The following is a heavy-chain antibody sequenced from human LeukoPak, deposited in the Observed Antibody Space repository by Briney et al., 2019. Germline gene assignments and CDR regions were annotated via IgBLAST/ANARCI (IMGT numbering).Heavy chain of an antibody. J-gene: IGHJ3*02. CDR3: AREVGGSAFDI. Sequence: PGGSLRLSCAASGFTFSSYGMHWVRQAPGKGLEWVAVILYDGSNKYYADSVKGRFTISRHNSKNTLYLQMNSLRAEDTAVYYCAREVGGSAFDIWGQGTMVTVSS. V-gene: IGHV3-30*03. CDR1: GFTFSSYG. D-gene: IGHD3-16*01. CDR2: ILYDGSNK.